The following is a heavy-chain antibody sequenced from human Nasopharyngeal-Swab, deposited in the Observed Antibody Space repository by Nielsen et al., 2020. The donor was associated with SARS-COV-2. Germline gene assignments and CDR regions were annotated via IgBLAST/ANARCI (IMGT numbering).Heavy chain of an antibody. Sequence: WIRQPPGKGLEWIGSIYHSGCTYYNPSLKSRVTISVDTSKNQFSLKLSSVTAADTAVYYCARRAVGGYHPNYYYGMDVWGQGTTVTVSS. J-gene: IGHJ6*02. CDR3: ARRAVGGYHPNYYYGMDV. D-gene: IGHD5-18*01. CDR2: IYHSGCT. V-gene: IGHV4-38-2*01.